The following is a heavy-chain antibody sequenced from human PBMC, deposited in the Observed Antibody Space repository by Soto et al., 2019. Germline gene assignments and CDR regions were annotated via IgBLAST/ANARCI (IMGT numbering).Heavy chain of an antibody. J-gene: IGHJ5*02. Sequence: ASVKVSFKASGGTFSSYAISWVRQAPGQGLEWMGGIIPIFGTANYAQKCQGRVTITADESTSTAYMELSSLRSEDTAVYYCARGRNNWNDVGEHQIWFDPWGQGTLVTVSS. CDR3: ARGRNNWNDVGEHQIWFDP. CDR1: GGTFSSYA. V-gene: IGHV1-69*13. D-gene: IGHD1-20*01. CDR2: IIPIFGTA.